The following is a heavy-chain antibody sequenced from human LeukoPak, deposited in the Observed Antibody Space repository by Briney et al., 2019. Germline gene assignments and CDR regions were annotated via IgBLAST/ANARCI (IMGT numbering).Heavy chain of an antibody. V-gene: IGHV1-8*03. CDR1: GYTFTSYD. CDR3: ARGVGAYDSSGCDY. J-gene: IGHJ4*02. D-gene: IGHD3-22*01. Sequence: ASVKVSCRASGYTFTSYDINWVRQATGQGLEWMGWMNPNSGNTGYAQKFQGRVTITRNTSISTAYMELSSLRSEDTAVYYCARGVGAYDSSGCDYWGQGTLVTVSS. CDR2: MNPNSGNT.